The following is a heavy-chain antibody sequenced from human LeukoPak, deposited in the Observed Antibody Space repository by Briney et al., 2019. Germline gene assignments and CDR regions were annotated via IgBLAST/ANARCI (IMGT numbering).Heavy chain of an antibody. CDR3: ARGKTVYSSGWYSPHNYYYYYYMDV. CDR2: VYYSGGT. Sequence: NSAETLSLTCAVSGGSISSGAYSWSWIRQPPRKGLEWIGYVYYSGGTYYNPSLKSRVTISVDTSKNQFSLKLSSVTAADTAVYYCARGKTVYSSGWYSPHNYYYYYYMDVWGKGTTVTVPS. J-gene: IGHJ6*03. D-gene: IGHD6-19*01. CDR1: GGSISSGAYS. V-gene: IGHV4-30-4*07.